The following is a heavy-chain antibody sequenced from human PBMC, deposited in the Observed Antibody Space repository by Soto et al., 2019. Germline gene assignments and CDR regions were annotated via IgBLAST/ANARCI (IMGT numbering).Heavy chain of an antibody. CDR1: GFTFSSYG. CDR3: ASDVEGSSYYYYGMDV. Sequence: GGSLRLSCAASGFTFSSYGMHWVRQAPGKGLEWVAVIWYDGSNKYYADSVKGRFTISRDNSKNTLYLQMNSLRAEDTAVYYCASDVEGSSYYYYGMDVWGQGTTVTVSS. V-gene: IGHV3-33*01. CDR2: IWYDGSNK. J-gene: IGHJ6*02. D-gene: IGHD1-26*01.